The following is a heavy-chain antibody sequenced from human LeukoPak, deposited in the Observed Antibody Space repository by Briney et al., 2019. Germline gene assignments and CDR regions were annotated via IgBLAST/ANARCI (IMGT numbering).Heavy chain of an antibody. CDR2: ISSSSSTI. D-gene: IGHD3-10*01. Sequence: GGSLRLSCAVSGFTFSDSAMHWVRQAPGKGLEWVSYISSSSSTIYYADSVKGRFTISRDNAKNSLYLQMNSLRAEDTAVYYCAKGGSRDAFDIWGQGTMVTVSS. J-gene: IGHJ3*02. CDR1: GFTFSDSA. CDR3: AKGGSRDAFDI. V-gene: IGHV3-48*04.